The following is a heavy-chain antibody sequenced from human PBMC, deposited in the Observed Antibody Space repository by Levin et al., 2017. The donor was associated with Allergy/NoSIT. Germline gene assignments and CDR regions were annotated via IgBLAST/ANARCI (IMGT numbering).Heavy chain of an antibody. CDR1: GGSISSGDYY. CDR2: IYDSGST. V-gene: IGHV4-30-4*01. J-gene: IGHJ4*02. CDR3: ASGRVGSAIWYPPFDF. Sequence: SETLSLTCTVSGGSISSGDYYWSWIRQPPGKGLEWIGYIYDSGSTYYNPSLKSRLTISLDTSKNQISLRLTFLTAADTAVYYCASGRVGSAIWYPPFDFWGQGTLVTVSS. D-gene: IGHD1-26*01.